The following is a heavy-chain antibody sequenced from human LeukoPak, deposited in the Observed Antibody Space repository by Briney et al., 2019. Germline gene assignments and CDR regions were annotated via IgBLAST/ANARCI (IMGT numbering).Heavy chain of an antibody. CDR1: GFTFSSYW. D-gene: IGHD6-19*01. V-gene: IGHV3-74*01. J-gene: IGHJ5*02. CDR2: INSDGSST. CDR3: ARGMSVASSWFDP. Sequence: GGSLRLSCAASGFTFSSYWMHWVRQTPEKGLVWVSRINSDGSSTRYADSVKGRFTTSRDNAKNTLYLQMNSLRAEDTAVYCCARGMSVASSWFDPWGRGTLVTVSS.